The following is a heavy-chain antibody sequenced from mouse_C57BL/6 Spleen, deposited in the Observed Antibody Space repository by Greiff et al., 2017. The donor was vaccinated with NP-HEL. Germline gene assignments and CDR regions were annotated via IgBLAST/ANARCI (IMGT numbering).Heavy chain of an antibody. CDR1: GYSFTGYY. J-gene: IGHJ4*01. D-gene: IGHD2-1*01. V-gene: IGHV1-31*01. CDR3: ARWYYGNYVDAMDY. Sequence: VHVKQSGPELVKPGASVKISCKASGYSFTGYYMHWVKQSHGNILDWIGYIYPYNGVSSYNQKFKGKATLTVDKSSSTAYMELRSLTSEDSAVYYCARWYYGNYVDAMDYWGQGTSVTVSS. CDR2: IYPYNGVS.